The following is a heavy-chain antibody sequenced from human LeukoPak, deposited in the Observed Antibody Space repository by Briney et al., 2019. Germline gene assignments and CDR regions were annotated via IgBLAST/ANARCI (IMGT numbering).Heavy chain of an antibody. V-gene: IGHV1-18*01. CDR3: ATLEGYCSGGSCFDY. D-gene: IGHD2-15*01. Sequence: GASVKVSCKASGYTFTSYGISWVRQAPGQGLEWMGWISAYNGNTNYAQKLQGRVTMTTDTSTSTAYMELRSLRSDDTAVYYCATLEGYCSGGSCFDYWGQGTLVTVSS. CDR2: ISAYNGNT. J-gene: IGHJ4*02. CDR1: GYTFTSYG.